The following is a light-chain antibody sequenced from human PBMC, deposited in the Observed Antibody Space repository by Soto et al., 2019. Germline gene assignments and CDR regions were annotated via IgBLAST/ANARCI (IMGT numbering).Light chain of an antibody. J-gene: IGKJ1*01. CDR1: QSISSY. Sequence: DIHVTQSPSSLSASGCDTVTITWRASQSISSYLNWYQQKPGKAPKLLIYAASSLQSGVPSRFSGSGSGTDFTLTISSLQPEDFATYYCQQSYSTPVTFGQGTKVDI. V-gene: IGKV1-39*01. CDR3: QQSYSTPVT. CDR2: AAS.